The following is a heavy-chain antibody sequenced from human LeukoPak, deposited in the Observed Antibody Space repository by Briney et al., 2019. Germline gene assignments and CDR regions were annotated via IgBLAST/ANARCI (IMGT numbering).Heavy chain of an antibody. CDR2: IYYSGST. CDR1: GGSISSGGYY. J-gene: IGHJ4*02. Sequence: SETLSLTCTVSGGSISSGGYYWSWIRQHPGKGLEWIGYIYYSGSTYYNPSLKSRVTISVDTSKNQFSLKLSSVTAADTAVYYCARSAGRQLRLYYFDYWGQGTLVTVSS. D-gene: IGHD5-18*01. CDR3: ARSAGRQLRLYYFDY. V-gene: IGHV4-31*03.